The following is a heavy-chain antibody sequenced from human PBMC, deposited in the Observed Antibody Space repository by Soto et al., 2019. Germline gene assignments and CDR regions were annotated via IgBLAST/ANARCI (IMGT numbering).Heavy chain of an antibody. CDR2: MNPNSGNT. Sequence: ASVKVSCKASGYTFTSYGINWVRQATGQGLEWMGWMNPNSGNTGYAQKFQGRVTMTRNTSISTAYMELSSLRSEDTAVYYCARVLYSSSSFYYYYYYGMDVWGQGTTVTVSS. CDR1: GYTFTSYG. D-gene: IGHD6-6*01. J-gene: IGHJ6*02. CDR3: ARVLYSSSSFYYYYYYGMDV. V-gene: IGHV1-8*01.